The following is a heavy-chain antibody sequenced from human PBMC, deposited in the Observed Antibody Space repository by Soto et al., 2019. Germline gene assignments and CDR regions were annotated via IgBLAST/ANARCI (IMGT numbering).Heavy chain of an antibody. CDR3: ARDLRIVGATNGGYYYYGMDV. V-gene: IGHV1-2*04. J-gene: IGHJ6*02. CDR2: INPNSGGT. D-gene: IGHD1-26*01. Sequence: ASVKVSCKASGYTFTGYYMHWVRQAPGQGLEWMGWINPNSGGTNYAQKFQGWVTMTRDTSISTAYMELSRLRSDDTAVYYCARDLRIVGATNGGYYYYGMDVWGQGTTVTVSS. CDR1: GYTFTGYY.